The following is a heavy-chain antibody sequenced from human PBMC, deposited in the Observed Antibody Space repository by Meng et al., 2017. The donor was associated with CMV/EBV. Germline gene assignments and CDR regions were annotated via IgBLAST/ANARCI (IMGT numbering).Heavy chain of an antibody. CDR3: ARVGLVYCSSTSCRNWFDP. CDR2: INPNRGGT. J-gene: IGHJ5*02. D-gene: IGHD2-2*01. V-gene: IGHV1-2*02. CDR1: TFTGYY. Sequence: TFTGYYMHWVRQAPGQGLEWMGWINPNRGGTNYAQKFQGRVTMTRDTSISTAYMELSRLRSDDTAVYYCARVGLVYCSSTSCRNWFDPWGQGTLVTVSS.